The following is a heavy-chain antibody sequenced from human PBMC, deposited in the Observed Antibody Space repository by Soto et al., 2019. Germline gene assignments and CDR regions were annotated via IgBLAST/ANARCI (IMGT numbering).Heavy chain of an antibody. J-gene: IGHJ6*02. CDR3: ARDVLIPFRWGYAIPPQYNYHGMDG. Sequence: QVQLVQSGAEVMKPGASVKVSCKASGYTFTTFGISWVRQAPGQGLEWMGWINTYNGNTEYAQKFQGKVTITTETGTRTAHMELRSLRSDDTAVYYCARDVLIPFRWGYAIPPQYNYHGMDGWGQGTTVSVSS. V-gene: IGHV1-18*01. D-gene: IGHD3-16*01. CDR1: GYTFTTFG. CDR2: INTYNGNT.